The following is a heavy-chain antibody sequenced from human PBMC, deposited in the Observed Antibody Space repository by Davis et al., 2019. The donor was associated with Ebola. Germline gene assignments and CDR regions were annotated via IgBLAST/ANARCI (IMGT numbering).Heavy chain of an antibody. J-gene: IGHJ6*03. Sequence: GGSLRLSCAASGFTVSTNYMHWVRQAPGKGLEWASTLYPDGTTYYTDSVKGRFTISRDNSKNTLYLQMNSLRAEDTAVYYCAKDWCSSTSCYIIRDYMDVWGKGTTVTVSS. CDR3: AKDWCSSTSCYIIRDYMDV. D-gene: IGHD2-2*02. V-gene: IGHV3-53*01. CDR1: GFTVSTNY. CDR2: LYPDGTT.